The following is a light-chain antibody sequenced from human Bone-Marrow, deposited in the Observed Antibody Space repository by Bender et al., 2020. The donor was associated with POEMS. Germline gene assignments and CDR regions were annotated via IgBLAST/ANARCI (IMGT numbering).Light chain of an antibody. Sequence: YALTQPPSVPVAPGQTARITCGGDNIGTYTVHWYQQKPGRAPVLVVFDDRDRPSGIPERFSGSNSGSVATLTITRVEAGDEADYYCQVWDSSSDSEVFGRGTKLTVL. J-gene: IGLJ2*01. CDR3: QVWDSSSDSEV. CDR2: DDR. V-gene: IGLV3-21*02. CDR1: NIGTYT.